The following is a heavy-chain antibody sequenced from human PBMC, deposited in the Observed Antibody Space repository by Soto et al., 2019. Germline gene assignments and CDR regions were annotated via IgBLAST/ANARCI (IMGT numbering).Heavy chain of an antibody. CDR1: VFSFSTYA. D-gene: IGHD2-2*01. J-gene: IGHJ5*02. Sequence: GGSLRLSCAASVFSFSTYAMSWVRQAPGKGLEWVSGISAGGGDTFYADSVRGRFTTSRDNSKNTLYLEIYSLRAEDTALYYCAKHSEYQLLSWFDPWGQGTPVTVSS. CDR2: ISAGGGDT. V-gene: IGHV3-23*01. CDR3: AKHSEYQLLSWFDP.